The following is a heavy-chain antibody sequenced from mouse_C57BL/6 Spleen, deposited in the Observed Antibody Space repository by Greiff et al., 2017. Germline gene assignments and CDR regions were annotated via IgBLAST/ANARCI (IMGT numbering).Heavy chain of an antibody. D-gene: IGHD2-4*01. CDR3: ARLRDYLYAMDY. J-gene: IGHJ4*01. CDR2: IYPRDGST. Sequence: QVQLQQSDAELVKPGASVKISCKVSGYTFTDHTIHWMKQRPEQGLEWIGYIYPRDGSTQYNEKFKVKATLTADKSSSTAYMQLNSLTSEDSAVYFWARLRDYLYAMDYWGQGTSVTVSS. CDR1: GYTFTDHT. V-gene: IGHV1-78*01.